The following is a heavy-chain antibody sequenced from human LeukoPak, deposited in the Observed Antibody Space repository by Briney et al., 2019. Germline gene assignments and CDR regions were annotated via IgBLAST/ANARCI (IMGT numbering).Heavy chain of an antibody. D-gene: IGHD3-22*01. CDR1: GGSISGFY. J-gene: IGHJ6*03. CDR3: ARHYYDTATFTYYYYYMDV. V-gene: IGHV4-4*09. CDR2: IYTSGSS. Sequence: SETLSLTCAVSGGSISGFYWSWIRQPPGKGLEWIGYIYTSGSSKYNPSLKSRVTISVDTSKNQFSLKLSSVTAADTAVYYCARHYYDTATFTYYYYYMDVWGKGTTVTVSS.